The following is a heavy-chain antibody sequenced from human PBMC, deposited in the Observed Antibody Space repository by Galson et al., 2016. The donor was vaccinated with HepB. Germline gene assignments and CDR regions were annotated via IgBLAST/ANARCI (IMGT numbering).Heavy chain of an antibody. CDR2: INSDGSRI. D-gene: IGHD1-26*01. J-gene: IGHJ4*02. CDR3: GRGSYGSWGSVWY. V-gene: IGHV3-74*01. CDR1: GFTFSDYW. Sequence: SLRLSCAASGFTFSDYWMHWVRQAPGKGLVWVSRINSDGSRISYGDSVKGRFTISRDNAKNTLYMQMNSLRAEDTAVYYCGRGSYGSWGSVWYWGQGTLVTVSS.